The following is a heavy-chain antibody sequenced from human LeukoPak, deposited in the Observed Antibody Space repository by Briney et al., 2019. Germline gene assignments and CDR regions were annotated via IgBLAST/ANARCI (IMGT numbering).Heavy chain of an antibody. CDR3: AKSHSVEQSAYFDY. CDR1: RFTFSTYA. J-gene: IGHJ4*02. D-gene: IGHD1/OR15-1a*01. CDR2: MANGGGRT. V-gene: IGHV3-23*01. Sequence: GGSLRLSCAASRFTFSTYAMRWVREAPGKGLEWISTMANGGGRTFYADSVEGRFTICRDNSKNTLYLQMNSLRAEDTAVYYCAKSHSVEQSAYFDYWGQGTLVTVSS.